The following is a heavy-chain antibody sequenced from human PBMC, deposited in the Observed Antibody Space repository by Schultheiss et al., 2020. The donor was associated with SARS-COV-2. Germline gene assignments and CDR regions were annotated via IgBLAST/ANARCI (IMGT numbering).Heavy chain of an antibody. D-gene: IGHD4-11*01. Sequence: SETLSLTCAVYGGSFSGYYWSWIRQHPGKGLEWIGYIYYSGSTNYNPSLKSRVTISVDTSKNQFSLKLSSVTAADTSVYYCARRNDYSNYGFDYWGQGTLVTVSS. V-gene: IGHV4-59*08. CDR2: IYYSGST. CDR1: GGSFSGYY. CDR3: ARRNDYSNYGFDY. J-gene: IGHJ4*02.